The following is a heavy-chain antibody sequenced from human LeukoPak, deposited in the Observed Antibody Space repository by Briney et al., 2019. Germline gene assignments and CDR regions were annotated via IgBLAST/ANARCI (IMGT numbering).Heavy chain of an antibody. Sequence: KTSETLSLTCAVSGGSISSVDWWIWVRQPPGKGLEWTGEIHHTGSTNYSPSLKGRVTISVDKSKNQLSLELNSVTAADTALYYCARELEADAADIWGQGTMVTVSS. CDR3: ARELEADAADI. J-gene: IGHJ3*02. V-gene: IGHV4-4*02. CDR2: IHHTGST. CDR1: GGSISSVDW. D-gene: IGHD3-3*01.